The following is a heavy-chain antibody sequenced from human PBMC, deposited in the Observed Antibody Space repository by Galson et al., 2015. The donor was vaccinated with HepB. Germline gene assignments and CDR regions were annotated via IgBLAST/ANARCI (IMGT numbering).Heavy chain of an antibody. D-gene: IGHD3-10*01. V-gene: IGHV1-46*01. Sequence: SVKVSCKASGYTFTSYYMHWVRQAPGQGLEWMGIINPSGGSTSYAQKFQGRVTMTRDTSTSTVYMELSSLRSEDTAVYYCAREVRVWFGVDAGAFDIWGQETMVTVSS. CDR2: INPSGGST. CDR3: AREVRVWFGVDAGAFDI. J-gene: IGHJ3*02. CDR1: GYTFTSYY.